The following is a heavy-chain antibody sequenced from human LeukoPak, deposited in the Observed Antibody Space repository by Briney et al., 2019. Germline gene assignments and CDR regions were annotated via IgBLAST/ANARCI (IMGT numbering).Heavy chain of an antibody. J-gene: IGHJ3*02. Sequence: SETLSLTCTVSGGSISSGSYYWSWIRQPAGKGLEWIGRIYTSGSTNYNPSLKSRVTISVDTSKNQFSLKLSSVTAADTAVYYCARDQWGGTYIHDAFDIWGQGTMVTVSS. CDR3: ARDQWGGTYIHDAFDI. CDR1: GGSISSGSYY. V-gene: IGHV4-61*02. CDR2: IYTSGST. D-gene: IGHD1-26*01.